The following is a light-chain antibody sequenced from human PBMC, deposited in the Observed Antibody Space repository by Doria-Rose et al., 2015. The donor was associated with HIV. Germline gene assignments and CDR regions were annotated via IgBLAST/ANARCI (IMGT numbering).Light chain of an antibody. J-gene: IGKJ4*01. V-gene: IGKV1-39*01. Sequence: TQSPSSLSASVGDRVTITCRASQSTGSFLNWYQQQPGKAPKLLIYAASSFQNGVPSRFSGSGSGTDFTLTISSLQPEDFATYFCQQSYSTPLTFGGGTKVEVK. CDR3: QQSYSTPLT. CDR2: AAS. CDR1: QSTGSF.